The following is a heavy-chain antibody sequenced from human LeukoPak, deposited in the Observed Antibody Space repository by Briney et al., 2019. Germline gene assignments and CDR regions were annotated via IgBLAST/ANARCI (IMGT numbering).Heavy chain of an antibody. D-gene: IGHD1-26*01. J-gene: IGHJ4*02. CDR3: AKQGNSGSYYFDYFDY. V-gene: IGHV3-9*01. CDR2: IGWDGNNV. CDR1: GFTFDDYA. Sequence: GGSLRLSCAASGFTFDDYAMHWVRQAPGKGLEWVSRIGWDGNNVAYADSVKGRFIISRDNAKSSLYLHMNSLRAEDTALYYCAKQGNSGSYYFDYFDYWGQGTLVTVSS.